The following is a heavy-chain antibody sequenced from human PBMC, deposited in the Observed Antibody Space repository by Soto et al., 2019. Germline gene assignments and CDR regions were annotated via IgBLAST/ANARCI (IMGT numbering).Heavy chain of an antibody. J-gene: IGHJ4*02. CDR2: INHSGST. CDR3: ARAPSWPTDY. CDR1: GGSFSGYY. V-gene: IGHV4-34*01. D-gene: IGHD2-2*01. Sequence: QVQLQQWGAGLLKPSETLSLTCAVYGGSFSGYYWSWIRQPPGKGLEWIGEINHSGSTNYNPSLKSRVTISVDTSKNQFSLKLSSVTAADTAVYYCARAPSWPTDYWGQGTLVTVSS.